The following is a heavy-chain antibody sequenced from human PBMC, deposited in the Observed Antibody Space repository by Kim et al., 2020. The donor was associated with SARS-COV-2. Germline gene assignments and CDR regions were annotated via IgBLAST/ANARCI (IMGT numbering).Heavy chain of an antibody. CDR3: ARDWGSSTAADY. V-gene: IGHV1-2*02. D-gene: IGHD6-6*01. J-gene: IGHJ4*02. CDR1: GYTFTGYY. Sequence: ASVKVSCKASGYTFTGYYMHWVRQAPGQGLEWMGWINPNSGGTNYAQKFQGRVTMTRDTSISTAYMELSRLRSDDTAVYYCARDWGSSTAADYWGQGTLVTVSS. CDR2: INPNSGGT.